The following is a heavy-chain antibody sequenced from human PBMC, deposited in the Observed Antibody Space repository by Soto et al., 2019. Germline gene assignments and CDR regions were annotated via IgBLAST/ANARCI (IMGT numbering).Heavy chain of an antibody. CDR3: ARMSPFFGEWLFDY. CDR2: IRSSSSTI. Sequence: EVQLVESGGDLVQPGGSLRLSCAASGFTFSSFGMNWVRQAPGKGLEWISYIRSSSSTIYYADFVKGRFTISRDDGKNSLYLQMNSLRAEDTAVYYCARMSPFFGEWLFDYCGQGILVTVSS. D-gene: IGHD3-10*01. V-gene: IGHV3-48*01. CDR1: GFTFSSFG. J-gene: IGHJ4*02.